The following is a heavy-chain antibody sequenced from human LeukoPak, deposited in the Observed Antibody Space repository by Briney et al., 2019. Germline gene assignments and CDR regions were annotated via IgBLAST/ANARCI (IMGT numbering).Heavy chain of an antibody. CDR1: GGSISSYY. J-gene: IGHJ3*02. Sequence: PSETLSLTCTVSGGSISSYYWSWIRQPPGKGLAWIGYIYYSGSTNYNPSLKSRVTISVDTSKNQFSLKLSSVTAADTAVYYCASGTVAGTGMMEAFDIWGQGTMVTVSS. CDR3: ASGTVAGTGMMEAFDI. CDR2: IYYSGST. V-gene: IGHV4-59*01. D-gene: IGHD6-19*01.